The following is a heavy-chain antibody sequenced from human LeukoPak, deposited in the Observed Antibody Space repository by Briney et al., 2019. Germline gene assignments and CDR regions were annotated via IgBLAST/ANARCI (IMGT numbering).Heavy chain of an antibody. CDR3: ARDYSGSYSFDY. CDR1: GGSISSYY. J-gene: IGHJ4*02. V-gene: IGHV4-59*01. Sequence: PSETLSLTCTVSGGSISSYYWSWIRQPPGKGLEWIGYIYYSGSTNYNPSLKSRVTISVDTSENQFSLKLSSVTAADTAVYYCARDYSGSYSFDYWGQGTLVTVSS. CDR2: IYYSGST. D-gene: IGHD1-26*01.